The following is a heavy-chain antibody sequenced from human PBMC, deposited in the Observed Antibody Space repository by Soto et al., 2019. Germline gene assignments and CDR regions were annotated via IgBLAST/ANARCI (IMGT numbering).Heavy chain of an antibody. CDR1: GFTFNIYA. J-gene: IGHJ6*02. Sequence: QAQLVESGGGVVQPGSSLRLSCEASGFTFNIYAFHWVRQAPGKGLEWVAVISFDGTKKYYSDSVKGRFTISRDNLKNTLYLQMNNLRVEDAALYFCAREDDYGYRYINYGLDVWGQGTTVTVSS. CDR2: ISFDGTKK. D-gene: IGHD4-17*01. V-gene: IGHV3-30-3*01. CDR3: AREDDYGYRYINYGLDV.